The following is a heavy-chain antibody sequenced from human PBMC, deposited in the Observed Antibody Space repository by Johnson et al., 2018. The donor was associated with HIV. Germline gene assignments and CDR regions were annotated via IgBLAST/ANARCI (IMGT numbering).Heavy chain of an antibody. Sequence: VQLVESGGGVVQPGRSLRLSCAASGFTFDDYAMHWVRQAPGKGLEWVSGISWNSGSLGYADSVKGRFTISRDNSKNTLYLQMSSLRPEDTAVYFCVRWGSGWSAFDIWGQGTMVTVSS. V-gene: IGHV3-9*01. CDR1: GFTFDDYA. CDR2: ISWNSGSL. CDR3: VRWGSGWSAFDI. D-gene: IGHD6-19*01. J-gene: IGHJ3*02.